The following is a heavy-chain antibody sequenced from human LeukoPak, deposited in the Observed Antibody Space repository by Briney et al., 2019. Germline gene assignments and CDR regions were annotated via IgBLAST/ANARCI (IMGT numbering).Heavy chain of an antibody. CDR1: GYTFTSYD. CDR2: IHPSTGST. J-gene: IGHJ6*02. V-gene: IGHV1-46*01. CDR3: AREWGLRLTVNPKGTDV. D-gene: IGHD1-26*01. Sequence: ASVKVSCKASGYTFTSYDMHWVRQAPGQGLEWMGIIHPSTGSTNFTQKFQGRVTMTSDTSTRTVYMELSSLRSEDTAVYYCAREWGLRLTVNPKGTDVWGQGTTVIVSS.